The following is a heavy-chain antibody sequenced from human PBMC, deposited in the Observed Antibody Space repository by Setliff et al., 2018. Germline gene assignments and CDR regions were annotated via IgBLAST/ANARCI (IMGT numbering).Heavy chain of an antibody. CDR3: ARSYSNSLEY. D-gene: IGHD4-4*01. Sequence: SETLSLTCTVSGGSISSGIYYWSWIRQPAGKGPEWIGRIYTSGSTNYNPSLKSRVTMSVDKSKNQFSLKLNSVTAADTAVYYCARSYSNSLEYWGQGTLVTVSS. CDR2: IYTSGST. CDR1: GGSISSGIYY. J-gene: IGHJ4*02. V-gene: IGHV4-61*02.